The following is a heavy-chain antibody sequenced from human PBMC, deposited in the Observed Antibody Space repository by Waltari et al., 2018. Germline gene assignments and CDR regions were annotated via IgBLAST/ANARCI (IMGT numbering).Heavy chain of an antibody. CDR3: ARADRGRSGKYASPAWGP. CDR1: GGGSFSDYY. Sequence: QVQLQQWGAGLLKPSETLSLTCAVYGGGSFSDYYWTWIRQPPGKGLEWIGEINHIGSTHHNPSLKNRLTISRDTSKTQFSLKMRSVTAADTAVYYCARADRGRSGKYASPAWGPWGQGTLVTVSS. CDR2: INHIGST. J-gene: IGHJ5*02. V-gene: IGHV4-34*01. D-gene: IGHD1-26*01.